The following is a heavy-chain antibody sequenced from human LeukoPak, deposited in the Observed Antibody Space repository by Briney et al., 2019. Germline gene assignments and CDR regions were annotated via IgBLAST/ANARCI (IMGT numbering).Heavy chain of an antibody. D-gene: IGHD2-15*01. J-gene: IGHJ4*02. CDR1: GFTVSRNY. Sequence: GGSLRLSCTASGFTVSRNYMSWVRQAPGKGLEWVSVIYSGGDTYYADSVKGRFTISRDISENTLYLQMDNLRAEDTAFYYCARGVCSGGSCYVHYWGQGTLVTVSS. CDR2: IYSGGDT. CDR3: ARGVCSGGSCYVHY. V-gene: IGHV3-53*01.